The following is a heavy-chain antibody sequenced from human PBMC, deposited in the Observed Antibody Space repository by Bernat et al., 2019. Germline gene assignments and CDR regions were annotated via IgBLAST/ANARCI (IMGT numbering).Heavy chain of an antibody. CDR2: IYSGGST. CDR1: GFTVSSNY. J-gene: IGHJ6*02. Sequence: EVQLVESGGGLIQPGGSLRLSCAASGFTVSSNYMSWVRQAPGKGLEWVSVIYSGGSTYYADSVKGRFTISRDNSKNTLYLQMNSLRVEDTAVYYCARDQSYYYYYGMDVWGQGTTVTVSS. CDR3: ARDQSYYYYYGMDV. V-gene: IGHV3-53*01.